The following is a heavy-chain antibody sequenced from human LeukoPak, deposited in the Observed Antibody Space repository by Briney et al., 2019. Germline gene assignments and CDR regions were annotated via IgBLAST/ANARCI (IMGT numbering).Heavy chain of an antibody. V-gene: IGHV4-34*01. D-gene: IGHD3-22*01. CDR1: GGSFSGYY. J-gene: IGHJ5*02. CDR2: INHSGST. Sequence: PSETLSLTCAVYGGSFSGYYWSWIRQPPGKGLEWIGEINHSGSTNYNPSLKSRVTISVDTSKNQFSLKLSSVTAADTAVYYCARQMAYDSSGYYHWGQGTLVTVSS. CDR3: ARQMAYDSSGYYH.